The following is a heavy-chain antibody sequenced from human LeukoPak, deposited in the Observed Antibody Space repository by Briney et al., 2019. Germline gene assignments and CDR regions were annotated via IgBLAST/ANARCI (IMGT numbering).Heavy chain of an antibody. D-gene: IGHD3-10*01. CDR3: ARDRSSGGAFDI. Sequence: PGGTLRLSCAGSGFAFSDYYMTWIRQAPGKGLEWISYITSSGSTIHYSDSVKGRFTISRDNAKNSVYLEMNDLRLEDTALYYCARDRSSGGAFDIWGRGTMVTVSS. V-gene: IGHV3-11*01. CDR2: ITSSGSTI. J-gene: IGHJ3*02. CDR1: GFAFSDYY.